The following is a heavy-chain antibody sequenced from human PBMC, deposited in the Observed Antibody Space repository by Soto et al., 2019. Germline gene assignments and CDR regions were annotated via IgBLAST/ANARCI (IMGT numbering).Heavy chain of an antibody. CDR2: IYWDNDK. J-gene: IGHJ3*02. D-gene: IGHD3-16*02. CDR3: AHLSITYGGVIGLDAFDI. CDR1: GFSLSPVGVG. V-gene: IGHV2-5*02. Sequence: QITLKESAPTLVQPTQTLTLRCTFSGFSLSPVGVGVGWIRQPPGKALEWIAVIYWDNDKRYHPSLINRLSINHDISRTQVVVTMINMDPVDTGTYYCAHLSITYGGVIGLDAFDIWGQGTLVTVSS.